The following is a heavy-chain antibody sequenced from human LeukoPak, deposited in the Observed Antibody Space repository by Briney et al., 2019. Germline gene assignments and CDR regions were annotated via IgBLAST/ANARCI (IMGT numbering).Heavy chain of an antibody. CDR1: GGSFSGYY. Sequence: SETLSLTCAVYGGSFSGYYWSWIRQPPGKGLEWIGEINHSGSTNYNPSLKSRVTVSVDTSKNQFSLKLSSVTAADTAVYYCARWLLYDAFDIWGQGTMVTVSS. CDR3: ARWLLYDAFDI. V-gene: IGHV4-34*01. CDR2: INHSGST. J-gene: IGHJ3*02. D-gene: IGHD6-19*01.